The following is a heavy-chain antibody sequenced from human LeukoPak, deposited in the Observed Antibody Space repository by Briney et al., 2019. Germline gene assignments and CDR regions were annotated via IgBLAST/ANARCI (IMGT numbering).Heavy chain of an antibody. V-gene: IGHV4-39*07. CDR3: AQEILTGYYIDY. CDR2: IHYSGST. D-gene: IGHD3-9*01. CDR1: GASISSNSYY. J-gene: IGHJ4*02. Sequence: SETLSLTCTVSGASISSNSYYWDWLRQPPVMGLEWIGTIHYSGSTSYNPSLKSRITISVDTSKNQFSLKLSSVTAADTAVYYCAQEILTGYYIDYWGQGTLVTVSS.